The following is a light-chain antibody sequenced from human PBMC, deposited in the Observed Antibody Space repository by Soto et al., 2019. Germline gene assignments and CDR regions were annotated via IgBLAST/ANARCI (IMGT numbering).Light chain of an antibody. CDR2: GAS. Sequence: DIQMTQSPSSVSASVGDTVTITCRASQGVGVWLGWYQHKPGTAPHLLIYGASGLQVGVPSRFSGSVSGTDFTFTISGLQPEDIATYYCQQYDNLLAPTFGGGTKVDIK. V-gene: IGKV1-12*01. CDR3: QQYDNLLAPT. J-gene: IGKJ4*01. CDR1: QGVGVW.